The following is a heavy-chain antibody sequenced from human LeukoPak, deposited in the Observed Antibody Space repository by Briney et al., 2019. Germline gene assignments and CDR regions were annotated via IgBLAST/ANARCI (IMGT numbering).Heavy chain of an antibody. V-gene: IGHV3-30*03. J-gene: IGHJ4*02. CDR1: GFTFSSYG. CDR2: ISYDGSNK. Sequence: GGSLRLSCATSGFTFSSYGMHWVRQAPGKGLEWVAVISYDGSNKYSADSVKGRFTTSRDNSKNTLYLQMNSLRAEDTAVYYCATGYSSSWYPHYFDYWGQGTLVTVSS. CDR3: ATGYSSSWYPHYFDY. D-gene: IGHD6-13*01.